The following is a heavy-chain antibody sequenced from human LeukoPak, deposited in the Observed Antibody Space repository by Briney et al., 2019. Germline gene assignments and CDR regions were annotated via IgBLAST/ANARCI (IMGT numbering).Heavy chain of an antibody. CDR2: ISSSSSYI. D-gene: IGHD1-26*01. J-gene: IGHJ4*02. CDR3: ARDSNVVGAKGAG. Sequence: PGGSLRLSCAASGFTFSNSAMNWVRQAPGKGLEWVSSISSSSSYIYYADSVKGRFTISRDNAKNSLYLQMNSLRAEDTAVYYCARDSNVVGAKGAGWGQGTLVTVSS. CDR1: GFTFSNSA. V-gene: IGHV3-21*01.